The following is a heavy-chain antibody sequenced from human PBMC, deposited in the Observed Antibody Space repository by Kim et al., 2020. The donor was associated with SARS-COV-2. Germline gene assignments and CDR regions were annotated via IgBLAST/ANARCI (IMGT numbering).Heavy chain of an antibody. CDR3: TKSAQEVGWPSVAFDV. Sequence: GESLKISCKGSGYSFSSSWIGWVRQMPGKGLEWMVIIYPGDSDTRYSPSFQGQVTISVDRSISTAYLQWSSLKTSDTATYYCTKSAQEVGWPSVAFDVWG. CDR1: GYSFSSSW. V-gene: IGHV5-51*01. J-gene: IGHJ3*01. CDR2: IYPGDSDT. D-gene: IGHD6-19*01.